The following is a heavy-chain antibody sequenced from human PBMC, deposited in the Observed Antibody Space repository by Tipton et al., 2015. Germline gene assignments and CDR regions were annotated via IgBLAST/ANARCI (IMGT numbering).Heavy chain of an antibody. CDR1: GDSISNYY. CDR3: ARSKFGEFFLVAFDI. V-gene: IGHV4-59*07. Sequence: TLSLTCTVSGDSISNYYWSWIRQPPGKGLEWIGYIHSTGSTDYNPSLKSRATISGDTSKSQFSLRLSSVTAADMAVYYCARSKFGEFFLVAFDIWGQGTMVTVSS. CDR2: IHSTGST. D-gene: IGHD3-10*01. J-gene: IGHJ3*02.